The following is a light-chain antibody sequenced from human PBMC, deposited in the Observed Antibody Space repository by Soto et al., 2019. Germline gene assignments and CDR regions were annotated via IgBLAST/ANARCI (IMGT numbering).Light chain of an antibody. CDR2: GAS. J-gene: IGKJ4*01. CDR3: QQYGSATLT. V-gene: IGKV3-20*01. Sequence: EIVLTQSPGTLSLSPGERATLSCRASQNVNNNYLAWYQQKPGQAPRLLIYGASRRATDIPDRFSGSGSGTDFTLTISRLEPEDSAVYSCQQYGSATLTFGGGTKVEIK. CDR1: QNVNNNY.